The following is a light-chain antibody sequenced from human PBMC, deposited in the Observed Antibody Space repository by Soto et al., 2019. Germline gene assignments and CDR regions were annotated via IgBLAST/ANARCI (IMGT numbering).Light chain of an antibody. CDR3: PHRSNWRCT. CDR1: QSISKY. Sequence: EIVLTQSPVTLSLSPGERATLSCRASQSISKYLAWYQQKPAQAPTLLIYDASNRAAGIPARFSGSGSGTDFTLTISSLEPEDFAVYYCPHRSNWRCTFGGGTKVEIK. V-gene: IGKV3-11*01. CDR2: DAS. J-gene: IGKJ4*01.